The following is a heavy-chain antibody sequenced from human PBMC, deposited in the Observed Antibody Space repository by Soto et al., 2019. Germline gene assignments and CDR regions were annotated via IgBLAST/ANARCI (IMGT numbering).Heavy chain of an antibody. V-gene: IGHV4-39*01. D-gene: IGHD3-22*01. J-gene: IGHJ4*02. CDR2: IYYSGST. CDR3: ARLTYYYDSSGYYDY. Sequence: PSETLSLTCTVSGGSISSSSYYWGWIRQPPGKGLEWIGSIYYSGSTYYNPSLKSRVTISVDTSKNQFSLKLSSVTAADTAVYYCARLTYYYDSSGYYDYWGQGTLVTVSS. CDR1: GGSISSSSYY.